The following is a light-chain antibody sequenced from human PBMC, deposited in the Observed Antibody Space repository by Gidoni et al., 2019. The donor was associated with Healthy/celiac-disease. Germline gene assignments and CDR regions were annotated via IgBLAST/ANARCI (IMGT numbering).Light chain of an antibody. J-gene: IGLJ2*01. V-gene: IGLV2-11*01. Sequence: QSALTQPRSVSGPPGPSVTISCTGTSSDVDGYNYVSWYQQHPGKAPKLMIYDVSKRPSGVPDRFSGSKSGNTASLTISGLQAEDEADYYCCSYAGSYTLVFGGGTKLTVL. CDR3: CSYAGSYTLV. CDR1: SSDVDGYNY. CDR2: DVS.